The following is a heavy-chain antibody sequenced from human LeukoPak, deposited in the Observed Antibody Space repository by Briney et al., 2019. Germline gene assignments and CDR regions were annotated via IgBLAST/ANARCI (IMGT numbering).Heavy chain of an antibody. CDR1: GYTFTSYG. CDR2: ISTYNGNA. Sequence: ASVKVSCKASGYTFTSYGVSWVRQAPGQGLEWMGWISTYNGNANYVQRLQGRVTLTTDTSTTTAYMESRSLTSDDTAVYYCAREAYTTGADYWGQGTLVTVSS. V-gene: IGHV1-18*01. CDR3: AREAYTTGADY. D-gene: IGHD3-16*01. J-gene: IGHJ4*02.